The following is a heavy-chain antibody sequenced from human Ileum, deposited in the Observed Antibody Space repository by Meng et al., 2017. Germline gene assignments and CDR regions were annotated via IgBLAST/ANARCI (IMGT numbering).Heavy chain of an antibody. CDR3: AREWTKYNSGLSFYYGMDV. CDR1: GYTFTDYY. V-gene: IGHV1-2*02. Sequence: ASVKVSCKASGYTFTDYYIHWVRQAPGQGLEWMGWMHPNNGDTGYAQQFQGTISLTRDSSISTAYMGLTSLTSDDTATYYCAREWTKYNSGLSFYYGMDVWGQGTTVTVSS. D-gene: IGHD3-10*01. J-gene: IGHJ6*02. CDR2: MHPNNGDT.